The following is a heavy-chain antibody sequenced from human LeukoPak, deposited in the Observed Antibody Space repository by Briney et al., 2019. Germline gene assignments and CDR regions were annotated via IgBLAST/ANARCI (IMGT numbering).Heavy chain of an antibody. CDR3: AKRGSKWDLDN. CDR2: ISYDGGNK. V-gene: IGHV3-33*06. D-gene: IGHD1-26*01. CDR1: GFIFTSYA. Sequence: GRPVRLSCAASGFIFTSYAMLWVRQAPGKGLEWVAVISYDGGNKYYADSVKGRFTISKDTSKNTLYLKMSSLRAEDTAIYYCAKRGSKWDLDNWGQGTLVTVSS. J-gene: IGHJ4*02.